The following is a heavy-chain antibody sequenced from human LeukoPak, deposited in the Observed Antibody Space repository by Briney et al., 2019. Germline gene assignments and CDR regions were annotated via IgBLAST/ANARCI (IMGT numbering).Heavy chain of an antibody. V-gene: IGHV3-48*03. CDR1: GFIFSSHE. CDR2: ISGDGTTI. J-gene: IGHJ4*02. CDR3: VRRESSGFFYYFDH. Sequence: PGGSLRLSCEASGFIFSSHEINWVRQSPGKGLEWLAYISGDGTTIYYEDSVKGRFTISRDNAKKSLSLQMNSLRVEDTAVYYCVRRESSGFFYYFDHWGQGVLVTVSS. D-gene: IGHD3-22*01.